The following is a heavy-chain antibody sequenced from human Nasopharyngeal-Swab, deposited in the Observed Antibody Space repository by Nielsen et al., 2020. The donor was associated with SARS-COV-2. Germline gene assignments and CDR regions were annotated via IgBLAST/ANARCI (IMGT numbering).Heavy chain of an antibody. Sequence: ASVKVSCQASGYTFNNYYIHWVRQAPGQGLEWMGMINPGSGGTTYAQKFQGRVTMTRDTSTSTVFMDLSSLRSEDTAVYYCAGRGRCSGSSCDMDVWGQGTTVTVSS. V-gene: IGHV1-46*02. CDR2: INPGSGGT. D-gene: IGHD2-2*01. CDR3: AGRGRCSGSSCDMDV. J-gene: IGHJ6*02. CDR1: GYTFNNYY.